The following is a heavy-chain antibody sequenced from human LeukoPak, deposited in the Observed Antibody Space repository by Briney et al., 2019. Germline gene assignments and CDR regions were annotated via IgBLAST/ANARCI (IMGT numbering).Heavy chain of an antibody. CDR1: GGSISSSSYY. CDR2: IYYSGST. D-gene: IGHD4-17*01. Sequence: SETLSLTCTVSGGSISSSSYYWGWIRQPPGKGLEWIGSIYYSGSTYFNPSLKSRVTISVDTSKNQFSLKLSSVTAADTAVYYCARQGMTTVTTDGVDWGQGTLVTVSS. J-gene: IGHJ4*02. CDR3: ARQGMTTVTTDGVD. V-gene: IGHV4-39*01.